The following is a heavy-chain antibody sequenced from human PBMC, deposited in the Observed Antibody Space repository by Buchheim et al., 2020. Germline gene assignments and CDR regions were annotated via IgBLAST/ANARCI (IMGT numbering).Heavy chain of an antibody. J-gene: IGHJ4*02. Sequence: VQLVESGGGLVKPGGSLRLSCAASGFTFSSYSMNWVRQAPGKGLEWIGYIYSSGSTRYNPSLKSRLTISIDTSKNQFSLKLTSVTAADTAVYYCARAAGYSGFDYFDYWGQGTL. CDR2: IYSSGST. D-gene: IGHD5-12*01. V-gene: IGHV4-59*01. CDR3: ARAAGYSGFDYFDY. CDR1: GFTFSSYS.